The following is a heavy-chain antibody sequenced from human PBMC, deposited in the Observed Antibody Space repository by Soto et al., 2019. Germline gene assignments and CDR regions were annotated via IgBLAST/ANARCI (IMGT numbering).Heavy chain of an antibody. J-gene: IGHJ3*02. CDR3: ARAYCSTASCYTWAFDI. Sequence: SETLSLTCAVSGYSFSSGYYWGCIRQPPGKGLEWIGTIYHSGSTYYNPSLKSRVTISLDTSRNQFSLKLSSVTAADTAVYYCARAYCSTASCYTWAFDIWGQGTMVTVS. V-gene: IGHV4-38-2*01. CDR1: GYSFSSGYY. CDR2: IYHSGST. D-gene: IGHD2-2*02.